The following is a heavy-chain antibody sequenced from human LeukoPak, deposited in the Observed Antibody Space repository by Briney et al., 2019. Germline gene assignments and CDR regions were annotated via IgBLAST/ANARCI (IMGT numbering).Heavy chain of an antibody. CDR3: ATDRGHAFDI. CDR1: GFTFSSYW. V-gene: IGHV3-74*01. J-gene: IGHJ3*02. D-gene: IGHD3-10*01. Sequence: GGSLRLSCAASGFTFSSYWMHWVRHAPGKGLVWVSRINSDGSSTIYADSVKGRFTTSRDNAKNTLYLQMNSLTAEDTAVYYCATDRGHAFDIWGQGTMVTVS. CDR2: INSDGSST.